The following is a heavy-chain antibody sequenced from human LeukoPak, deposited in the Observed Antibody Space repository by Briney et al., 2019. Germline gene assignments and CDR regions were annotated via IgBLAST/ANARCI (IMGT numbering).Heavy chain of an antibody. CDR3: ARMNTAMVNGLNYYYYMDV. Sequence: GGSLRPSCAASGFTFSSYWMHWVRQAPGKGLEWVSVIYSGGSTYYADSVKGRFTISRDNAKNSLYLQMNSLRAEDTAVYYCARMNTAMVNGLNYYYYMDVWGKGTTVTISS. CDR1: GFTFSSYW. CDR2: IYSGGST. V-gene: IGHV3-66*01. D-gene: IGHD5-18*01. J-gene: IGHJ6*03.